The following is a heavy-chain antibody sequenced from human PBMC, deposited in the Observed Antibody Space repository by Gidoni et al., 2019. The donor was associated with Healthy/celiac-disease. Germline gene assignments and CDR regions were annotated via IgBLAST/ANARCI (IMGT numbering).Heavy chain of an antibody. Sequence: QVQLVQSGAEVKKPGSSVTVSCKASGGTFRSYAISWVRQAPGQGLEWMGGIIPIFGTANDAQKFQGRVTITADKSTSTAYMELSSLRSEDTAVYYCARVQLPHDYSWGSYRSPSYYFDYWGQGTLVTVSS. CDR3: ARVQLPHDYSWGSYRSPSYYFDY. V-gene: IGHV1-69*06. CDR2: IIPIFGTA. J-gene: IGHJ4*02. CDR1: GGTFRSYA. D-gene: IGHD3-16*02.